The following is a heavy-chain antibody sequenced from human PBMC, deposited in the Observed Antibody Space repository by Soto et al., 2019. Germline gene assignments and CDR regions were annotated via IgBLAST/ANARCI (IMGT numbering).Heavy chain of an antibody. Sequence: PSETLSLTCTVSGGSVSSGSYYWSWIRQPPGKGLEWIGYIYYSGSTNYNPSLKSRVTISVDTSKNQFSLKMSSVTAADKAVYYCASTSITIFGVAMGYGMDVWGQGTTVTVSS. CDR3: ASTSITIFGVAMGYGMDV. D-gene: IGHD3-3*01. J-gene: IGHJ6*02. CDR1: GGSVSSGSYY. V-gene: IGHV4-61*01. CDR2: IYYSGST.